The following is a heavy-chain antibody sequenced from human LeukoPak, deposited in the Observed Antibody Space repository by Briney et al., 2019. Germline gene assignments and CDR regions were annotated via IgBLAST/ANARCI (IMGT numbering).Heavy chain of an antibody. CDR1: GGSISSGSYY. V-gene: IGHV4-61*02. CDR2: IYTSGST. CDR3: AREIVGWIQLWSPGGGYYYYMDV. Sequence: PSETLSLTCTVSGGSISSGSYYWSWIRQPAGKGLEWIGRIYTSGSTNYNPSLKSRVTISVDTSKNQFSLKLSSVTAADTAVYYCAREIVGWIQLWSPGGGYYYYMDVWGKGTTVTISS. J-gene: IGHJ6*03. D-gene: IGHD5-18*01.